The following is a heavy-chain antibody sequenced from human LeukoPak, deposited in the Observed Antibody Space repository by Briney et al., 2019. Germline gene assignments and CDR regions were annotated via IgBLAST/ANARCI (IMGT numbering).Heavy chain of an antibody. CDR2: ISSSGSTI. D-gene: IGHD3-22*01. V-gene: IGHV3-48*03. J-gene: IGHJ2*01. CDR3: ARDDSSGYYSNWYFDL. CDR1: GFTFSSYE. Sequence: GGSLRLSCAASGFTFSSYEMNWVRQAPGKGLEWVSYISSSGSTIYYADSVKGRFTISRDNAKNSLYLQMNSLRAEDTAVYYCARDDSSGYYSNWYFDLWGRGTLVTVSS.